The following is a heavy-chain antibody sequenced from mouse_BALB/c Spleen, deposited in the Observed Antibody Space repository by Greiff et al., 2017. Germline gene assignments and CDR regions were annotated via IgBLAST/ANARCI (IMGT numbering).Heavy chain of an antibody. J-gene: IGHJ3*01. CDR2: IWAGGST. CDR1: GFSLTSYG. CDR3: ARPSTVVEGFAY. V-gene: IGHV2-9*02. Sequence: VNVVESGPGLVAPSQSLSITCTVSGFSLTSYGVHWVRQPPGKGLEWLGVIWAGGSTNYNSALMSRLSISKDNSKSQVFLKMNSLQTDDTAMYYCARPSTVVEGFAYWGQGTLVTVSA. D-gene: IGHD1-1*01.